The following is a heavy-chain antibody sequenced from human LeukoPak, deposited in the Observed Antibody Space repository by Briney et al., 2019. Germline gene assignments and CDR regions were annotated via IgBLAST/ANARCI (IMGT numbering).Heavy chain of an antibody. J-gene: IGHJ5*02. CDR1: GGSISSSSYY. CDR3: ARGRYDIGRSSWFDP. V-gene: IGHV4-39*07. D-gene: IGHD2-2*01. CDR2: IYYSGST. Sequence: SETLSLTCTVSGGSISSSSYYWGWIRQPPGKGLEWIGSIYYSGSTYYNPSLKSRVTISVDTSKNQFSLKLSSVTAADTAVYYCARGRYDIGRSSWFDPWGQGTLVTVSS.